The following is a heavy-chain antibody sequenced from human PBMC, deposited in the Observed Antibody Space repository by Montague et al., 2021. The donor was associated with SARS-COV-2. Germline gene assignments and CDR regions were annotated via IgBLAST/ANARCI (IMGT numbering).Heavy chain of an antibody. CDR2: IYYSGST. CDR1: GGSVSSGSYY. V-gene: IGHV4-61*01. CDR3: ARDGVLRYFDWLGDRYGMDV. J-gene: IGHJ6*02. Sequence: SETLSLTCTVSGGSVSSGSYYWSWIRQPPGKGLEWIGYIYYSGSTNYNPSLKSRVTISVGTSKNQSSLKLSSVTAADTAVYYCARDGVLRYFDWLGDRYGMDVWGQGTTVTVSS. D-gene: IGHD3-9*01.